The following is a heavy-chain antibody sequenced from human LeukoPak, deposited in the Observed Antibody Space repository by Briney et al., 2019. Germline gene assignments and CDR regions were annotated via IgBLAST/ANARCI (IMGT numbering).Heavy chain of an antibody. CDR2: INHSGST. Sequence: TSETLSLTCAVYGGSFSGYYWSWIRPPPGKGLEWIGEINHSGSTNYNPSLKSRVTISVDTSKNQFSLKLSSVTAADTAVYYCARVEVAAAGTPFDYWGQGTLVTVSS. D-gene: IGHD6-13*01. CDR1: GGSFSGYY. J-gene: IGHJ4*02. CDR3: ARVEVAAAGTPFDY. V-gene: IGHV4-34*01.